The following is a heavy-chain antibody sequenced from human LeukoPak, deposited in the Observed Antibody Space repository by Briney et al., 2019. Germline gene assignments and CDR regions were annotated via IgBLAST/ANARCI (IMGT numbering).Heavy chain of an antibody. CDR1: GGSFGGYY. D-gene: IGHD4-17*01. J-gene: IGHJ4*02. CDR2: INHSGST. V-gene: IGHV4-34*01. Sequence: SETLSLTCAVYGGSFGGYYWNWLRQPPGKGLEWIGEINHSGSTHYNPSLKSRVTMSVDTSKNQFSMKLSSVTAADTAVYYCARDETTPLPGAYWGQGTLVTVSS. CDR3: ARDETTPLPGAY.